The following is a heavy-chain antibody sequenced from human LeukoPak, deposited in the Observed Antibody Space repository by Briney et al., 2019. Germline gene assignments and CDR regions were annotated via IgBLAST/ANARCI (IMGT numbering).Heavy chain of an antibody. CDR1: GCTFTSYG. J-gene: IGHJ4*02. CDR2: ISAYNGNT. Sequence: ASVKVSCKASGCTFTSYGISWVRQAPGQGLEWMGWISAYNGNTNYAQKLQGRVTMTTDTSTSTAYMELRSLRSDDTAVYYCARDLFNWNDVGCFDYWGQGTLVTVSS. CDR3: ARDLFNWNDVGCFDY. D-gene: IGHD1-1*01. V-gene: IGHV1-18*01.